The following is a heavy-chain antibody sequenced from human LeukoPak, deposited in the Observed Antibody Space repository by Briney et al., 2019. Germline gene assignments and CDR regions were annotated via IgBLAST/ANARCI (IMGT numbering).Heavy chain of an antibody. CDR2: ISYDGSNK. Sequence: GGSLRLSCAASGFTFSSYGMHWVRQAPGKGLEWVAVISYDGSNKYYADSVKGRFTISRDNAENTLYLQMNSLRAEDTAVYYCGRDLGGRSGLWGQGTLVTVSS. CDR3: GRDLGGRSGL. D-gene: IGHD1-26*01. V-gene: IGHV3-30*03. J-gene: IGHJ4*02. CDR1: GFTFSSYG.